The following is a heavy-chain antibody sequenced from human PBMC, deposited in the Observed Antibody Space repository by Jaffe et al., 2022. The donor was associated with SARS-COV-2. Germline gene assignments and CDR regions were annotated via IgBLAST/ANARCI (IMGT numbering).Heavy chain of an antibody. CDR2: ISGSGGST. CDR1: GFTFSSYA. CDR3: AKEGYSSGWSPRNWFDP. J-gene: IGHJ5*02. V-gene: IGHV3-23*04. D-gene: IGHD6-19*01. Sequence: EVQLVESGGGLVQPGGSLRLSCAASGFTFSSYAMSWVRQAPGKGLEWVSAISGSGGSTYYADSVKGRFTISRDNSKNTLYLQMNSLRAEDTAVYYCAKEGYSSGWSPRNWFDPWGQGTLVTVSS.